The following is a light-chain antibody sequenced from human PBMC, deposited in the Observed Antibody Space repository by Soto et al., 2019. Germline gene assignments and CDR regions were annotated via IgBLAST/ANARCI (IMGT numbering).Light chain of an antibody. CDR3: QQYFGSLYT. J-gene: IGKJ2*01. V-gene: IGKV3-20*01. CDR2: AAS. CDR1: QSISSTY. Sequence: SVLTQSPGTLSLFPGERATLSCRTSQSISSTYLAWYQQRPGQAPRLLIYAASSRATGIPDRLSGSGSGTDFTLTISRLEPEDFAVYYCQQYFGSLYTFGQGTKLEIK.